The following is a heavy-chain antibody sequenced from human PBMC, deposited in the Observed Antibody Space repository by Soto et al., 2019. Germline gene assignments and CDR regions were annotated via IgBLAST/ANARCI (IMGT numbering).Heavy chain of an antibody. Sequence: GGSRRVSCAAYGFSQSSHCMNWVRQAPGKGLEWVSLISSGGPTSYADYVRGRFTISRDNSNNTLYLQMNSQRAGDMAVYYCARVGRSWYPANYLCLDGRGQVPAVTVSS. V-gene: IGHV3-53*01. CDR2: ISSGGPT. J-gene: IGHJ6*02. CDR3: ARVGRSWYPANYLCLDG. CDR1: GFSQSSHC. D-gene: IGHD6-13*01.